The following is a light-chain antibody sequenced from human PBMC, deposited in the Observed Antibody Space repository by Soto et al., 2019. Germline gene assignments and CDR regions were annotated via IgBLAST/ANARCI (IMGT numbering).Light chain of an antibody. CDR2: EVS. J-gene: IGLJ3*02. Sequence: QSALTQPASVSGSPGQSITISCTGTSSDVGGYNYVSWYQQHPGKAPKLMIYEVSNRPSGVSNRFSGSKSGNTASLIISGLQAEDEADYYCSSYTSSSPRVFGAGTKLTVL. CDR1: SSDVGGYNY. V-gene: IGLV2-14*01. CDR3: SSYTSSSPRV.